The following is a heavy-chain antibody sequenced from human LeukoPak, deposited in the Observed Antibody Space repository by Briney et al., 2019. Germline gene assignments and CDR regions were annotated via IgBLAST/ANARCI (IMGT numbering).Heavy chain of an antibody. V-gene: IGHV3-48*02. Sequence: GGSLRLSCAASGFTFSSYSMNWVRQAPGKGLEWVSYISSSSSTIYYADSVKGRFTISRDNAKNSLYLQMNSLRDEGTAVYYCARDSYSMDSGYDPYYYYGMDVWGQGTTVTVSS. D-gene: IGHD5-12*01. CDR3: ARDSYSMDSGYDPYYYYGMDV. CDR2: ISSSSSTI. J-gene: IGHJ6*02. CDR1: GFTFSSYS.